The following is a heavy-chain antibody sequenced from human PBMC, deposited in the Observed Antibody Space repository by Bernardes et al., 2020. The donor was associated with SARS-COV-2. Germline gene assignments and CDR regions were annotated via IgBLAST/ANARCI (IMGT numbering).Heavy chain of an antibody. D-gene: IGHD4-17*01. V-gene: IGHV3-9*01. CDR3: AKLGEANDYGGNGDY. CDR1: GFTFDDYA. CDR2: ISWNSGSI. Sequence: GGSLRLSCAASGFTFDDYAMHWVRQAPGKGLEWVSGISWNSGSIGYADSVKGRFTISRDNAKNSLYLQMNSLRAEDTALYYCAKLGEANDYGGNGDYWGQGTLVTVSS. J-gene: IGHJ4*02.